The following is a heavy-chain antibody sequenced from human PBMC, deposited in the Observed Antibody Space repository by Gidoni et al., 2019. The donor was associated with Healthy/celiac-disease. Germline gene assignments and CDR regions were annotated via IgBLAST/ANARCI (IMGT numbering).Heavy chain of an antibody. CDR2: ISGSGGST. Sequence: EVQLLESGGGLVQPGGSLRLSCAAAGFTFSSDAMSWVRPAPGKGLEWVSAISGSGGSTYYADSVKGRFTISRDNSKNTLYLQMNSLRAEDTAVYYCAKAAVDYDSSDWYFDLWGRGTLVTVSS. J-gene: IGHJ2*01. CDR3: AKAAVDYDSSDWYFDL. CDR1: GFTFSSDA. D-gene: IGHD3-22*01. V-gene: IGHV3-23*01.